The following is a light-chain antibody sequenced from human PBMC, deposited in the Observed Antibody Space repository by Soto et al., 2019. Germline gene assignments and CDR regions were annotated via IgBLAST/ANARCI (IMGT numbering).Light chain of an antibody. J-gene: IGLJ3*02. Sequence: QSVLTQPPSVSGAPGQRVTISCTGISSSIGAGYDVHWYQQLPGTAPKLLIYGNSNRPSGVPDRFSGSKSGTSASLAITGLQAEDEADYYCQSYDSSLSGWVFGGGTQLTVL. V-gene: IGLV1-40*01. CDR1: SSSIGAGYD. CDR3: QSYDSSLSGWV. CDR2: GNS.